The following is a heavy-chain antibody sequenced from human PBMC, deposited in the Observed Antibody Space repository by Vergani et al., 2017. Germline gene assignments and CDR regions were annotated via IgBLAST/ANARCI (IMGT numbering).Heavy chain of an antibody. V-gene: IGHV3-23*01. D-gene: IGHD1-26*01. J-gene: IGHJ4*02. CDR2: ISGRGGST. Sequence: EVQLLESGGGLVQPGGSLRLSCAASGFTFSSYAISWVRQAPGKGLEWVSAISGRGGSTDYAYSLKGRFTIARDNTKNTLYLQMNSLRAEDTAVYYCAIDLTGILGSPYGFDYWGQGTLVTVSS. CDR3: AIDLTGILGSPYGFDY. CDR1: GFTFSSYA.